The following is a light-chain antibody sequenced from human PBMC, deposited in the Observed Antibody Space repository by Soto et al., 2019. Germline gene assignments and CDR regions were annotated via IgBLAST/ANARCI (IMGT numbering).Light chain of an antibody. CDR3: QQYDNLPIT. CDR1: QDI. Sequence: IHMTQSPSSLSASVGDRLTITCQASQDIKPGKAPKLLIYDAFNLETGVPSRFSGSGSGTDFTFTISSLQPEDIATYYCQQYDNLPITFGQGTRLEIK. CDR2: DAF. V-gene: IGKV1-33*01. J-gene: IGKJ5*01.